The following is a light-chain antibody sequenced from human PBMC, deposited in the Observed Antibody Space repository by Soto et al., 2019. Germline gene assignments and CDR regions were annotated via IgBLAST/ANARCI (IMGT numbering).Light chain of an antibody. CDR3: QQYNGYSTWT. V-gene: IGKV1-5*01. CDR1: RSISNW. Sequence: DIKITQSPSTLSASVGGRVTITCRASRSISNWLAWYQQRPGIAPKLLIFDASILQSGVPSRFSGSGSGTEFTLSISRLQPDDFATYYCQQYNGYSTWTFGQGTKVDIK. J-gene: IGKJ1*01. CDR2: DAS.